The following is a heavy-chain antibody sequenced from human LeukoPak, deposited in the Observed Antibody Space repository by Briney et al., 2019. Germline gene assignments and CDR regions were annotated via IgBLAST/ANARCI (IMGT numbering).Heavy chain of an antibody. Sequence: ASVKVSCKASGYTFTSYGISWVRQARGQGLEWMGWISAYNGNTNYAQKLQGRVTMTTDTSTSTAYMELRSLRSDDTAVYYCARGVIVVVVAATLLDYWGQGTLVTVSS. CDR1: GYTFTSYG. CDR3: ARGVIVVVVAATLLDY. D-gene: IGHD2-15*01. J-gene: IGHJ4*02. V-gene: IGHV1-18*01. CDR2: ISAYNGNT.